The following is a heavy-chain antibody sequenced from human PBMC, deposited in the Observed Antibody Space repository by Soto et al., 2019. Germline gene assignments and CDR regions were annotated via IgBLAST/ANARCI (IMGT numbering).Heavy chain of an antibody. CDR1: GGTFSSYT. D-gene: IGHD5-12*01. J-gene: IGHJ4*02. V-gene: IGHV1-69*02. CDR3: ARATDIVATQAHDY. Sequence: GASVKVSCKASGGTFSSYTISWVRQAPGQGLEWMGRIIPILGIANYAQKFQGRVTITADKSTSTAYMELSSLRSEDTAVYYCARATDIVATQAHDYWGQGTRVTVSS. CDR2: IIPILGIA.